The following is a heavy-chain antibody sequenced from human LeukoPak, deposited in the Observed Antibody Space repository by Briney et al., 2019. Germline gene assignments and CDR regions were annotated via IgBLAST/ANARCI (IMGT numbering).Heavy chain of an antibody. Sequence: SVKVSCKASGGTFSSYAISWVRQAPGQGLEWMGGIIPIFGTANYAQKFQGRVTITADESTSTAYMELSSLRSEDTAVYYCARGVVGATSKNWFDPWGQGSLVTVSS. J-gene: IGHJ5*02. CDR3: ARGVVGATSKNWFDP. CDR2: IIPIFGTA. V-gene: IGHV1-69*01. D-gene: IGHD1-26*01. CDR1: GGTFSSYA.